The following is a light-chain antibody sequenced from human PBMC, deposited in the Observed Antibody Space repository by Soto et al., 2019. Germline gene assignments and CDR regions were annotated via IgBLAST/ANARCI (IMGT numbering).Light chain of an antibody. CDR3: CSFAGGATFV. J-gene: IGLJ2*01. Sequence: QSALTQPASVSGSPGRSITISCTGTSNDIGGYNLVSWYQQHPGKAPKLIIYEASERPSGVSDRFSGSRSGNTASLTISTLQAEDEADYSCCSFAGGATFVFGGGTKLTVL. CDR1: SNDIGGYNL. V-gene: IGLV2-23*02. CDR2: EAS.